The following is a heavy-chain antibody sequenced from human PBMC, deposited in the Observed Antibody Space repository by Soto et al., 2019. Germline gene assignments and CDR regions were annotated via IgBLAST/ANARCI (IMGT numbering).Heavy chain of an antibody. V-gene: IGHV4-31*03. CDR2: IYYSGST. D-gene: IGHD3-9*01. CDR1: GGSISSGGYY. J-gene: IGHJ4*02. Sequence: SSETLSLTCTVPGGSISSGGYYWSWIRQHPGKGLEWIGYIYYSGSTYYNPSLKSRVTISVDTSKNQFSLKLSSVTAADTAVYYCAGGYYDILTGPLDYWGQGTLVTVSS. CDR3: AGGYYDILTGPLDY.